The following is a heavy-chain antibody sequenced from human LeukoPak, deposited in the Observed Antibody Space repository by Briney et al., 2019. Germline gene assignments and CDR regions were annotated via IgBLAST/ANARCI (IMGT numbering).Heavy chain of an antibody. CDR3: AKSGYSSSYSIHLTNWFDP. V-gene: IGHV1-69*05. D-gene: IGHD6-13*01. CDR2: IIPIFGTA. Sequence: SVMVSCKASGGTFSSYAISWVRQAPGQGLEWMGGIIPIFGTANYAQKFQGRVTMTSDTSTSTVYMELSSLRSEDTAVYYCAKSGYSSSYSIHLTNWFDPWGQGTLVTVSS. J-gene: IGHJ5*02. CDR1: GGTFSSYA.